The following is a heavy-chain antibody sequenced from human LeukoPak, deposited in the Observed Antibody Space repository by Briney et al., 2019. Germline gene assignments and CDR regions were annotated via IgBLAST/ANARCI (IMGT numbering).Heavy chain of an antibody. Sequence: ASVKVSCKASGYTFTSYDINWVRQATGQGLEWMGWMNPNSGNTGYAQKFQGRVTMTRNTSISTAYMELSSVTAADTAVYYCARGSGMDYYYYYYGMDVWGQGTTVTVSS. CDR2: MNPNSGNT. J-gene: IGHJ6*02. V-gene: IGHV1-8*01. CDR1: GYTFTSYD. CDR3: ARGSGMDYYYYYYGMDV. D-gene: IGHD3-3*01.